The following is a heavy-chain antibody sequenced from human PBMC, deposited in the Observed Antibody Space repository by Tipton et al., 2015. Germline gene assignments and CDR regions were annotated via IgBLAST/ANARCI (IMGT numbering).Heavy chain of an antibody. Sequence: LRLSCIVSGLTFSDTWMNWVRQPPGKGLEWIGYISYTETSHYNASLKSRVTISIDTSKNQFSLKLSSVTAADTAVYYCACQDYDSLTRDYQTVDYWGQGTLVTVAS. J-gene: IGHJ4*02. CDR3: ACQDYDSLTRDYQTVDY. D-gene: IGHD3-9*01. V-gene: IGHV4-59*08. CDR2: ISYTETS. CDR1: GLTFSDTW.